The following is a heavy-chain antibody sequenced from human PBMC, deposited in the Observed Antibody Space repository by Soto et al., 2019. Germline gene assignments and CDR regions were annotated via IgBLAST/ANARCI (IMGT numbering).Heavy chain of an antibody. CDR1: GFSTYACGEG. J-gene: IGHJ5*02. D-gene: IGHD6-6*01. CDR2: IYWNEDK. V-gene: IGHV2-5*01. Sequence: HITLKESGPTLVKPTQTLTLTCDFSGFSTYACGEGVGWIRQPPGKAPECLAFIYWNEDKPYSASFKSRLYITRATSEHQLHPTMTHMEPVDTATFYLVHRRLGPSAPQIDHWGQGTLVTVSS. CDR3: VHRRLGPSAPQIDH.